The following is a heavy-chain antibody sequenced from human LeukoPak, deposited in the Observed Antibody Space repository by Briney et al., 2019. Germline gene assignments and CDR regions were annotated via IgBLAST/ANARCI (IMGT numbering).Heavy chain of an antibody. V-gene: IGHV1-8*01. D-gene: IGHD2-2*01. CDR3: AREIYCSSTSCYSDAFDI. Sequence: ASVKVSCKASGYTFTSYDINWVRQATGQGLEWMGWMNPNSGNTGYAQKFQGRVTMTRNTSISTAYMELSSLRSEDTAVYYCAREIYCSSTSCYSDAFDIWGQGTMVTVSS. J-gene: IGHJ3*02. CDR1: GYTFTSYD. CDR2: MNPNSGNT.